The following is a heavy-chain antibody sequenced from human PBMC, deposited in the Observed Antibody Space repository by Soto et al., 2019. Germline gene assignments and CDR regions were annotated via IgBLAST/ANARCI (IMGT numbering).Heavy chain of an antibody. D-gene: IGHD6-6*01. J-gene: IGHJ6*02. V-gene: IGHV3-23*01. CDR2: IDFTGAGT. Sequence: PGGSLRLSCAASGFPFSSYAMSWVRHAPDKGLEWVSAIDFTGAGTYYADSVKGRFTISRDNSKNTLYLQMSSLRAEDTAVYFCARRFSSSSFYYGMDFWGQGTTVTVSS. CDR1: GFPFSSYA. CDR3: ARRFSSSSFYYGMDF.